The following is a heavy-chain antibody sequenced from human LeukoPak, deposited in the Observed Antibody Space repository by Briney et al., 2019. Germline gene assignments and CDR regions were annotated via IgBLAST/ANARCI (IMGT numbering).Heavy chain of an antibody. D-gene: IGHD5-18*01. V-gene: IGHV3-23*01. Sequence: GGSLRLSCAASGFTFSNYAMSWVRQAPGKGLEWVSLISGSGGRTYYAHSVNGRFTISRDNSKNTLYLQMHSLRAEDTAVYYCAKGGVGYSYGPVHDYWGQGTLVTVSS. CDR1: GFTFSNYA. J-gene: IGHJ4*02. CDR2: ISGSGGRT. CDR3: AKGGVGYSYGPVHDY.